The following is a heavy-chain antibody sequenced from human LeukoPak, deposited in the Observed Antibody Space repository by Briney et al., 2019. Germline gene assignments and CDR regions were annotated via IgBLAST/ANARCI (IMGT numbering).Heavy chain of an antibody. V-gene: IGHV3-11*04. Sequence: GGSLRLSCAASGFTVSSNYMSWIRQAPGKGLEWVSYISSSGSTIYYADSVKGRFTISRDNAKNSLYLQMNSLRAEDTAVYYCARGSDYYGSGSNDYWGQGTLVTVSS. CDR2: ISSSGSTI. CDR1: GFTVSSNY. D-gene: IGHD3-10*01. J-gene: IGHJ4*02. CDR3: ARGSDYYGSGSNDY.